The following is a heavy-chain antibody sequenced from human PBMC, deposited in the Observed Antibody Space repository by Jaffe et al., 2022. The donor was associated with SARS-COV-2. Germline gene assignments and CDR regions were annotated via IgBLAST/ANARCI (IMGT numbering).Heavy chain of an antibody. CDR3: ARGSDCSSTSCFVSFDY. CDR1: GDSVSSRRAA. J-gene: IGHJ4*02. Sequence: QVQLQQSGPGLVKPSQTLSLTCAISGDSVSSRRAAWTWIRQSPSSGLEWLGRTYYRSKWYYDYAVSVKSRITIIPDTSKNQFSLQLNSVTPEDTAVYYCARGSDCSSTSCFVSFDYWGQGTLVTVSS. D-gene: IGHD2-2*01. CDR2: TYYRSKWYY. V-gene: IGHV6-1*01.